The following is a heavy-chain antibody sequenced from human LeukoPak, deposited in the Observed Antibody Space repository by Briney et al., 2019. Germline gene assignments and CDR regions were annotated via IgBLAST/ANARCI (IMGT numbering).Heavy chain of an antibody. J-gene: IGHJ4*02. D-gene: IGHD3-22*01. CDR3: ARAHDSSGYYLSY. V-gene: IGHV1-8*01. Sequence: APVKVSCKASGYTFTSYDINWVRQATGQGLEWMGWMNPNSGNTGYAQKFQGRVTMTRNTSISTAYMELSSLRSEDTAVYYCARAHDSSGYYLSYWGQGTLVTVSS. CDR2: MNPNSGNT. CDR1: GYTFTSYD.